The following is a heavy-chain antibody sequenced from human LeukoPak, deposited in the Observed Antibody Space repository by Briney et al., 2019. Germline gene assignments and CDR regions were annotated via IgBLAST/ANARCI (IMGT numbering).Heavy chain of an antibody. CDR1: GYTFTGYY. CDR2: INPNSGGT. Sequence: ASVKVSCKASGYTFTGYYMHWVRQAPGQGLEWMGWINPNSGGTNYAQKFQGRVTMTRDTSISTAYMELSRLRSDDTAVYYCARDRKYYYDSSGGAPDAFDIWGQGTMVTVSS. J-gene: IGHJ3*02. D-gene: IGHD3-22*01. CDR3: ARDRKYYYDSSGGAPDAFDI. V-gene: IGHV1-2*02.